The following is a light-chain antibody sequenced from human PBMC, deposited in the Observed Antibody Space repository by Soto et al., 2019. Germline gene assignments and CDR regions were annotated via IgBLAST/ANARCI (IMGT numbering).Light chain of an antibody. J-gene: IGLJ2*01. CDR2: YDD. Sequence: QAVVTQPPSVSEAPRQRVTISCSGSSSNIGNNAVNWYQQLPGKAPTLLIYYDDLLASGVSDRFSGSKSGTSASLAISGLQSEDEAEYYCATWDDGLNGPVFGGGTQLTVL. CDR1: SSNIGNNA. CDR3: ATWDDGLNGPV. V-gene: IGLV1-36*01.